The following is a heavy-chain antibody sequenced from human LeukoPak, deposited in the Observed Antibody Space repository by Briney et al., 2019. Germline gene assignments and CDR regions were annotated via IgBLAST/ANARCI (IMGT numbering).Heavy chain of an antibody. CDR3: ASTMIVVVKGYYMDV. J-gene: IGHJ6*03. D-gene: IGHD3-22*01. CDR2: INPSGGST. Sequence: ASVKVSCKASGYTFTSYYMHWVRQAPGQGLEWMGIINPSGGSTSYAQKFQGRVTMTRDTSTSTVYMELSSLRSEDTAVYYCASTMIVVVKGYYMDVWGKGTTVTVSS. CDR1: GYTFTSYY. V-gene: IGHV1-46*01.